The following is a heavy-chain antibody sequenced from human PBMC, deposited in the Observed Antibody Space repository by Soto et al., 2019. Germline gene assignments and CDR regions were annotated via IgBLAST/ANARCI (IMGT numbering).Heavy chain of an antibody. D-gene: IGHD5-18*01. CDR1: GFTFSSYS. V-gene: IGHV3-21*01. CDR2: ISSSSSYI. J-gene: IGHJ4*02. CDR3: ARVHSYGYGGSIDY. Sequence: GGSLRLSCAASGFTFSSYSMNWVRQAPGKGLEWVSSISSSSSYIYYADSVKGRFTISRDNAKNSLYLQMNRLRAEDTAVYYCARVHSYGYGGSIDYWGQGTLVTVSS.